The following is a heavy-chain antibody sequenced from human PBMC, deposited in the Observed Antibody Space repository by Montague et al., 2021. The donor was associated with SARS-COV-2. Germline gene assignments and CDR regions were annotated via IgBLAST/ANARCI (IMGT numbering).Heavy chain of an antibody. V-gene: IGHV4-34*01. CDR3: ASAPRYSFGFWAY. CDR2: INHSANT. J-gene: IGHJ4*02. D-gene: IGHD5-12*01. Sequence: SESLSLTYAVYGGSLSGYYWSWIRQPPEKGLEWIGEINHSANTKYNPSLKSPVTISIDTSMDQFSLKMTSVTAADTAIYYCASAPRYSFGFWAYWGQGTLVSVSS. CDR1: GGSLSGYY.